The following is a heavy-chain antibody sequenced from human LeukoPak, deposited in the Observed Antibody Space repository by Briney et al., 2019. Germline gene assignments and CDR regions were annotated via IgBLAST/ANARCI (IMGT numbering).Heavy chain of an antibody. V-gene: IGHV1-2*02. D-gene: IGHD6-6*01. CDR2: INPNSGGT. J-gene: IGHJ4*02. CDR1: GYTFTGYY. CDR3: GRXXHSSSPDLYFDY. Sequence: GAXXXXSXXAXGYTFTGYYMHWVRQAPGQGLERMGWINPNSGGTNYAQKFQGRVTMTRDTSISTAYMELSRLRADETAVYYCGRXXHSSSPDLYFDYWGQGTLVTVSS.